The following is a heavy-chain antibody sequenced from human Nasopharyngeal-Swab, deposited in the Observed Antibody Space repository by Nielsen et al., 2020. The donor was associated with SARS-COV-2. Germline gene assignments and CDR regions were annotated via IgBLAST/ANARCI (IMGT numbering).Heavy chain of an antibody. J-gene: IGHJ3*02. D-gene: IGHD3-16*01. CDR1: GFTFDDYA. Sequence: SLKISCAASGFTFDDYAMHWVRQAPGKGLEWVSGISWNSGSIGYADSVKGRFTISRDNAKNSLYLQMNSLRVEDTALYYCANSKAPGEGAFDIWGQGTMVTVSS. V-gene: IGHV3-9*01. CDR3: ANSKAPGEGAFDI. CDR2: ISWNSGSI.